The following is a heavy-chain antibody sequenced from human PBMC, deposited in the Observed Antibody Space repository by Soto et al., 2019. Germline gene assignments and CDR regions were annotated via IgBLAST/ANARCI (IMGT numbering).Heavy chain of an antibody. D-gene: IGHD2-8*02. CDR1: GVSFNSYD. CDR3: ARISRYCNGGDCHA. CDR2: ISYDGRNT. V-gene: IGHV3-30*03. Sequence: QAHLVESGGGVVQPGTSLRLSCAASGVSFNSYDMHWVRQAPGKGPEWVAIISYDGRNTYYSDSVTGRFTISRDNSKDKLYLQMHSLRSEHTSIYYSARISRYCNGGDCHAWGQGTQVTVSS. J-gene: IGHJ5*02.